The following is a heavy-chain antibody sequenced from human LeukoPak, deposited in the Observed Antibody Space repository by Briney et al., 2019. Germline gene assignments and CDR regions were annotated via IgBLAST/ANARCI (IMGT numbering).Heavy chain of an antibody. CDR2: IWYDGSNK. CDR3: ARSRKEGYFDY. J-gene: IGHJ4*02. CDR1: GFTFSSYG. Sequence: GGSLRLSCAASGFTFSSYGMHWVRQAPGKGLEWVAVIWYDGSNKYYADSVKGRFTISRDNSKNTLYLQMNSLRAEDTAVYYCARSRKEGYFDYWGQGTLVTVSS. V-gene: IGHV3-33*01.